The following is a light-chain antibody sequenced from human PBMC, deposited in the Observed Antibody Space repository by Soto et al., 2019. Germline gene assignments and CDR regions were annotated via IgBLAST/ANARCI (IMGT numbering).Light chain of an antibody. V-gene: IGKV4-1*01. Sequence: DIVMTQSPDSLAVSLGERATINCKSSQSVLYSSNNKNYLAWYQQKPGQPPKLLIYWASTREFGVPDRFSGSGSGTDFTLTIISLHADDVAVYYCQQYYNTPLTFGGGTKVEIK. CDR3: QQYYNTPLT. J-gene: IGKJ4*01. CDR2: WAS. CDR1: QSVLYSSNNKNY.